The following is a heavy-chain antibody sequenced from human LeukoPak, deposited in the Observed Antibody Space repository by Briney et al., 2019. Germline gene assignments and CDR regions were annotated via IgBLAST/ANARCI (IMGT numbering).Heavy chain of an antibody. CDR1: GFTFSSYA. Sequence: PGGSLRLSCAASGFTFSSYAMSWVRQAPGKRLEWVSAISGSGGSTYYADSVKGRFTISRDNSKNTLYLQMNSLRAEDTAVYYCAKVLMAARRYFDYWGQGTLVTVSS. D-gene: IGHD5-24*01. CDR3: AKVLMAARRYFDY. J-gene: IGHJ4*02. CDR2: ISGSGGST. V-gene: IGHV3-23*01.